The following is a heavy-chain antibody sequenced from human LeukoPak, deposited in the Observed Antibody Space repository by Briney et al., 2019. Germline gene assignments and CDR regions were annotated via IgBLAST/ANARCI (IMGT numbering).Heavy chain of an antibody. J-gene: IGHJ4*02. V-gene: IGHV4-59*08. CDR1: GGSISSYY. CDR3: ARLNGGY. D-gene: IGHD1-1*01. Sequence: PSETLSLTGTVSGGSISSYYWSWIRQPPGKGLEWSGYIDYSGSTNYSPSLRSRVPISVDRSTNQFSLKVRSVTAADTAVYYCARLNGGYWGQGTLVTVSS. CDR2: IDYSGST.